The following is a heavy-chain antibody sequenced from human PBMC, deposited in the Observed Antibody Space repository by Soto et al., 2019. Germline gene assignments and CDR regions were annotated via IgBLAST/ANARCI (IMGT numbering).Heavy chain of an antibody. V-gene: IGHV5-10-1*01. CDR3: ARPQGGADWIAP. CDR1: GYNFDSYW. Sequence: GESLKLSCETSGYNFDSYWIIWVRQMPGKGLEWMGRVNPSDSYDNYSPSFQGHIAISIDKSINTAYLQWSSLKASDTAIYYCARPQGGADWIAPWGQGTLVTVSS. J-gene: IGHJ5*02. D-gene: IGHD3-16*01. CDR2: VNPSDSYD.